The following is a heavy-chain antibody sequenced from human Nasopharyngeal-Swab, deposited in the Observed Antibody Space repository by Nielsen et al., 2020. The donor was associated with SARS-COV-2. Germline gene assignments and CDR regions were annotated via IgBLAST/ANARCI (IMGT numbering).Heavy chain of an antibody. V-gene: IGHV4-31*03. CDR2: IYYSGST. Sequence: SGTLSLTCTVSGGSFSSAGYFWTWIRQHPGKGLEWIGYIYYSGSTYYNPSLKSRVTISVDTSKNHFSLKLSSVTAADTAVYFCARSMYCSSTSCRYYFDYWGQGTLVTVS. D-gene: IGHD2-2*01. CDR1: GGSFSSAGYF. J-gene: IGHJ4*02. CDR3: ARSMYCSSTSCRYYFDY.